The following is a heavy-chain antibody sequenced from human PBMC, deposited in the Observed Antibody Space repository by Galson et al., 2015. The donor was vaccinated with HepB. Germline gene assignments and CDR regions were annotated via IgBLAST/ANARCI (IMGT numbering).Heavy chain of an antibody. CDR1: GDSVSSNRAA. CDR2: TYYRSKWFY. CDR3: ARSAGDLDY. D-gene: IGHD7-27*01. J-gene: IGHJ4*02. V-gene: IGHV6-1*01. Sequence: CAISGDSVSSNRAAWNWIRQSPSRGLEWLGRTYYRSKWFYGYAVSVKSRITINPDTSKNQFSLYLNSVTPEDTAVFYCARSAGDLDYWGQGTLVTVSS.